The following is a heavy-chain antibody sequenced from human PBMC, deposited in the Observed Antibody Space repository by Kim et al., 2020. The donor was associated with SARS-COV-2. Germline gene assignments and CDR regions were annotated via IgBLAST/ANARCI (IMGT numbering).Heavy chain of an antibody. D-gene: IGHD2-15*01. V-gene: IGHV1-69*04. Sequence: VKVSCKASGGTFSSYTISWVRQAPGQGLEWMGRIIPILGIANYAQKFQGRVTITADKSTSTAYMELSSLRSEDTAVYYCARESASVVVVVAATKNWFDPWGQGTLVTVSS. CDR3: ARESASVVVVVAATKNWFDP. CDR2: IIPILGIA. CDR1: GGTFSSYT. J-gene: IGHJ5*02.